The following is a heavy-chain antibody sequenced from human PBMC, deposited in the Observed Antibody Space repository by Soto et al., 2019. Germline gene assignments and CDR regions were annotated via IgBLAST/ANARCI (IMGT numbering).Heavy chain of an antibody. CDR2: ISPSGAGT. D-gene: IGHD4-17*01. CDR3: ARDNVGYNLWTTQGSPFDI. J-gene: IGHJ3*02. V-gene: IGHV1-46*01. Sequence: QVQLVQSGAEVKKPGASVKVSCKTSKYIFTNYYMHWVRQAPRQGLEWMAMISPSGAGTSYAQKFQGRVTVTGDTSTSPVYMELSSLSSEDTAVYYCARDNVGYNLWTTQGSPFDIWGQGTLVTVAS. CDR1: KYIFTNYY.